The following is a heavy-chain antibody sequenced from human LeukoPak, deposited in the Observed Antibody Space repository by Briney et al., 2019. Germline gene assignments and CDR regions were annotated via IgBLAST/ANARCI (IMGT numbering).Heavy chain of an antibody. J-gene: IGHJ4*02. CDR1: GSTFSNYA. Sequence: GVSLRLCCAAAGSTFSNYAMHWVRQAPGEVQEWGAIISDGGRNKYYADSVKGRFTISRDNSKNPLDLQMNNLRAEDTAVYYCAKPSATQWLASMFDYWGQGTLVTVSS. CDR2: ISDGGRNK. D-gene: IGHD6-19*01. CDR3: AKPSATQWLASMFDY. V-gene: IGHV3-30-3*02.